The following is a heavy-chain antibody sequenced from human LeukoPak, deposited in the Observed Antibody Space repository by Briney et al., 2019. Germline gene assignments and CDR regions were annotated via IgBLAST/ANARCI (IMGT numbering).Heavy chain of an antibody. V-gene: IGHV3-9*01. D-gene: IGHD3-22*01. Sequence: GGSLRLSCAASGFTFDDYAMPWVRQAPGKGLEWVSGISWNSGSIGYADSVKGRFTISRDNAKNSLYLQMNSLRAEDTALYCCAKDISYDSSAFDIWGQGTMVTVSS. CDR2: ISWNSGSI. J-gene: IGHJ3*02. CDR3: AKDISYDSSAFDI. CDR1: GFTFDDYA.